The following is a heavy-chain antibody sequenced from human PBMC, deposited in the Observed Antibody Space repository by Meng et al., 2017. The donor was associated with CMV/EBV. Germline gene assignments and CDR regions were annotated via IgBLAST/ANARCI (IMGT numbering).Heavy chain of an antibody. V-gene: IGHV1-2*02. CDR1: GYTFTGYY. CDR3: ARDILTGYYRDYYYGMDV. Sequence: ASVKVSCKASGYTFTGYYMHWVRQAPGQGLEWMGWINPNSGGTNYAQKFQGGVTMTRDTSISTAYMELSRLRSDDTAVYYCARDILTGYYRDYYYGMDVWGQGTTVTVSS. D-gene: IGHD3-9*01. CDR2: INPNSGGT. J-gene: IGHJ6*02.